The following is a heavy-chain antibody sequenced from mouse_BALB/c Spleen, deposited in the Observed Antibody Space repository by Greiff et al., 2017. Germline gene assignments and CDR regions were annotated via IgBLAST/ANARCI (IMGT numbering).Heavy chain of an antibody. J-gene: IGHJ3*01. CDR3: DRSGASSLRYRQAWFAY. CDR1: GYSITSDYA. Sequence: EVKLQESGPGLVKPSQSLSLTCTVTGYSITSDYAWYWIRQFPGNQLEWMGYISYSGSTSYNPSLKSRISITRDTSKNQFFLQLNSVTTEDTATYYCDRSGASSLRYRQAWFAYWGQGTLVTVSA. V-gene: IGHV3-2*02. D-gene: IGHD1-1*01. CDR2: ISYSGST.